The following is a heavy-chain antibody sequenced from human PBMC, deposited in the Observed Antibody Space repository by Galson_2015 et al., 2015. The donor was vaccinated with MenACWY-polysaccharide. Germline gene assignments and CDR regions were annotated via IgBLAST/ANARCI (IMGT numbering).Heavy chain of an antibody. V-gene: IGHV4-4*02. CDR3: ARKFDY. Sequence: ETLSLTCAVSGASISRSDWWAWVRQPPGKGLEWIGEISHRGTTNYNPSLKSRVTISVDKSKNQFSLKLNSVTAADTAVYYCARKFDYWGQGSLVTVPS. J-gene: IGHJ4*02. CDR1: GASISRSDW. CDR2: ISHRGTT.